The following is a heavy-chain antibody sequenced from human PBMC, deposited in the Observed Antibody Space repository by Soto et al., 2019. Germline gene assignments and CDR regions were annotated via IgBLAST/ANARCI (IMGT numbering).Heavy chain of an antibody. Sequence: QVQLVQSGAEVKKPGASVKVSCKASGYTFTGYYMHWVRQAPGQGLEWMGWINPNSGGTNYAQKCQGRVTMTRDTSISTAYMELSRLRSDDTDVYYCARALSYEIDWGQGTLVTVSS. J-gene: IGHJ4*02. CDR2: INPNSGGT. CDR3: ARALSYEID. D-gene: IGHD1-26*01. CDR1: GYTFTGYY. V-gene: IGHV1-2*02.